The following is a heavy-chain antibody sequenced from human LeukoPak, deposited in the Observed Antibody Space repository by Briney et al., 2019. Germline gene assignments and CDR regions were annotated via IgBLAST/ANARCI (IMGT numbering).Heavy chain of an antibody. J-gene: IGHJ4*02. D-gene: IGHD3-10*01. Sequence: SETLSVTCTVSGGSISSSNYYWAWIRLPPGKGLEWIGSLYDAGNTYYNPSLKSRVAISVDTAKKQVSLRLTSLTAADTAVYYCARDVTVRGSPYRRYFDFWGQGSLVAVSS. CDR1: GGSISSSNYY. CDR2: LYDAGNT. CDR3: ARDVTVRGSPYRRYFDF. V-gene: IGHV4-39*07.